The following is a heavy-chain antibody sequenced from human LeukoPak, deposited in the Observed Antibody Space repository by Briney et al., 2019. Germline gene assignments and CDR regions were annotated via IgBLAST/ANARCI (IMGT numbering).Heavy chain of an antibody. CDR2: NFPGDSDT. CDR3: ARADGSSGYCSDY. J-gene: IGHJ4*01. CDR1: GSSFTTYR. D-gene: IGHD3-22*01. Sequence: GESQNISCKASGSSFTTYRIGWVRPPPGRGLGWMGINFPGDSDTRYSPSFQGQVTISADTSISTAYLQWSSVRASDTAMYYCARADGSSGYCSDYWGQGTLVTVSS. V-gene: IGHV5-51*01.